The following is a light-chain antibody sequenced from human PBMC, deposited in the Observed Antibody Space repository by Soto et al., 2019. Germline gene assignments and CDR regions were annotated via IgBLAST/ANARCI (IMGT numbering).Light chain of an antibody. CDR2: WAS. V-gene: IGKV4-1*01. CDR1: QSVLYRSNNKNH. CDR3: YQYFSTPLT. J-gene: IGKJ4*01. Sequence: EIVLTQSPATLSLSPGERATLSCKSSQSVLYRSNNKNHLAWYQQKPGQPPRLVIYWASTRESGVPDRFSGSGSGTDFTLTISSLQAEDVAVYYCYQYFSTPLTFGGGTKVDIK.